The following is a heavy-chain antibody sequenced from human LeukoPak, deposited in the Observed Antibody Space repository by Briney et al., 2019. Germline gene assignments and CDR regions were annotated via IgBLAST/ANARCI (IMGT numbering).Heavy chain of an antibody. V-gene: IGHV3-30*18. D-gene: IGHD3-10*01. CDR1: GFTFSSYG. J-gene: IGHJ4*02. CDR2: ISYDGSNK. CDR3: AKNSGSGKNPRLDY. Sequence: PGGYLRLSCAASGFTFSSYGMHWVRQAPGKGLEWVAVISYDGSNKYYADSVKGRFTISRDNSKNTLYLQMNSLRAEDTAVYYCAKNSGSGKNPRLDYWGQGTLVTVSS.